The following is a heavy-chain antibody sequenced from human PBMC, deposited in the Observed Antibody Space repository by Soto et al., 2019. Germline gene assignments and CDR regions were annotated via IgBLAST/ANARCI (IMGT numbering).Heavy chain of an antibody. J-gene: IGHJ5*02. CDR3: ARDTVLTGMFDL. D-gene: IGHD4-17*01. V-gene: IGHV4-59*01. Sequence: KPSETLSLTCTVSGGSIGSYHCSWVRQPPGKGLEWIASVYYTGTTNYNPSLGSRVTISIDAPENQISLKLTSVTAADTAFYYCARDTVLTGMFDLWGQGTLVTVSS. CDR1: GGSIGSYH. CDR2: VYYTGTT.